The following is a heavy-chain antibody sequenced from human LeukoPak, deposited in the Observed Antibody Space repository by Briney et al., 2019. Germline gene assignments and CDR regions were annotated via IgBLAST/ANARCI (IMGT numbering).Heavy chain of an antibody. CDR3: TRIVEGAFDS. CDR2: IDPDGVNT. J-gene: IGHJ3*02. Sequence: GGSLRLSCAASGFIFSNHWMIWVRLAPGKGLLWVSRIDPDGVNTHYADSVKGRFTISRDNAKNTLYLQMNSLRAEDTAVYFCTRIVEGAFDSWGQGTMVTVSP. D-gene: IGHD2-15*01. V-gene: IGHV3-74*01. CDR1: GFIFSNHW.